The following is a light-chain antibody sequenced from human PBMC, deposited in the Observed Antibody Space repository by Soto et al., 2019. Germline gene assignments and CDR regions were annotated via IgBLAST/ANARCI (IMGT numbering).Light chain of an antibody. J-gene: IGKJ1*01. CDR1: QSISSW. V-gene: IGKV1-39*01. CDR3: QQSYSTPRT. CDR2: AAS. Sequence: DNKMTQSPSTLSASVGDRVTISCRSSQSISSWLAWYQQKPGKAPKLLIYAASSLQSGVPSRFSGSGSGTDFTLTISSLQPEDFATYYCQQSYSTPRTFGQGTKVDI.